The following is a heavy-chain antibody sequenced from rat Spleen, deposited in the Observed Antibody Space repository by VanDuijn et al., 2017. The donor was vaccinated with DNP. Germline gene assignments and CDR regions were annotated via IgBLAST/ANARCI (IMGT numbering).Heavy chain of an antibody. V-gene: IGHV2S75*01. J-gene: IGHJ4*01. CDR2: IWGHGST. CDR3: TRESWGYVMDA. D-gene: IGHD1-7*01. CDR1: GFSLTSYH. Sequence: QVQLKESGPGLVQPSQTLSLACTVSGFSLTSYHVHWVRQSPGKGLEWMGIIWGHGSTDYNSALKSRLSINRDTSKSQVFLKMNSLQTDDTAIYYCTRESWGYVMDAWGQGASVTVSS.